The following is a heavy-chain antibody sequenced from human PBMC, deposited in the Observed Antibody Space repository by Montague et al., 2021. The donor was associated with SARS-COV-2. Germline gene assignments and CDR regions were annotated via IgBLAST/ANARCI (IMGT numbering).Heavy chain of an antibody. Sequence: SLRLSCPASGFTFSSYSMNWVRQAPGKGLEWVSSISSSSSYIYYADSVKGRFTISRDNAKNSLYLQMNSLRAEDTAVYYCARVPRIRFMENYYYYMDVWGKGTTVTVSS. CDR3: ARVPRIRFMENYYYYMDV. V-gene: IGHV3-21*01. CDR1: GFTFSSYS. J-gene: IGHJ6*03. D-gene: IGHD3-16*01. CDR2: ISSSSSYI.